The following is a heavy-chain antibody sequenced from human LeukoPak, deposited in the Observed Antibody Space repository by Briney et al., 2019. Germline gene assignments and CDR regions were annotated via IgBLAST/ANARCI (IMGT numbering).Heavy chain of an antibody. D-gene: IGHD3-3*01. CDR2: IKSDGSNT. CDR3: ARGGYYGSGRYYFDS. Sequence: GGSLRLSCAASGFTFSSYWMHWVRQAPGKGLVWVSRIKSDGSNTNYADSVKGRFTISRDNAKNTLHLQMNSLKAEDTAVYYCARGGYYGSGRYYFDSWGQGTLVTVSS. J-gene: IGHJ4*02. CDR1: GFTFSSYW. V-gene: IGHV3-74*01.